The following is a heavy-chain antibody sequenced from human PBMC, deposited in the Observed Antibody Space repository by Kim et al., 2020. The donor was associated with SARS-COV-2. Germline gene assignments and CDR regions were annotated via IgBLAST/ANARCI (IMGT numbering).Heavy chain of an antibody. J-gene: IGHJ4*02. V-gene: IGHV3-30-3*01. CDR2: ISYDGSNK. CDR3: ARENFDDFWSGYDY. D-gene: IGHD3-3*01. CDR1: LFTFSSYA. Sequence: GGSLRLSCAASLFTFSSYAMHWVRQAPGKGLEWVAVISYDGSNKYYADSVKGRFTISRDNSKNTLYLQMNSLRAEDTAVYYCARENFDDFWSGYDYWGQGTLVTVSS.